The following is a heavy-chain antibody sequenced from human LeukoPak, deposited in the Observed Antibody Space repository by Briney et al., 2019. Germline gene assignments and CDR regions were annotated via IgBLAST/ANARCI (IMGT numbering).Heavy chain of an antibody. J-gene: IGHJ4*02. CDR1: GFTFSSYA. CDR2: ISGSGGST. Sequence: GGSLRLSCAASGFTFSSYAMSWVRQAPGKGPEWVSAISGSGGSTYYADSVKGRFTISRDNSKNTLYLQMNSLRAEDTAVYYCATGRDYYGSGSYYNPIDYWGQGTLVTVSS. V-gene: IGHV3-23*01. CDR3: ATGRDYYGSGSYYNPIDY. D-gene: IGHD3-10*01.